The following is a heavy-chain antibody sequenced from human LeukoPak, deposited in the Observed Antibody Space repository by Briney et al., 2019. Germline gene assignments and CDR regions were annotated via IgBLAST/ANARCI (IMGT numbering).Heavy chain of an antibody. CDR3: AAEPYCGGDCLYFQH. J-gene: IGHJ1*01. V-gene: IGHV3-30-3*01. D-gene: IGHD2-21*02. Sequence: GGSLRLSCAGSGFTFSSYAMHWVRQAPGKGLEWVTVISYDGSNKYYADSVKGRFTISRDNSKNTLYLQMNSLRAEDTAVYYCAAEPYCGGDCLYFQHWGQGTLVTVSS. CDR1: GFTFSSYA. CDR2: ISYDGSNK.